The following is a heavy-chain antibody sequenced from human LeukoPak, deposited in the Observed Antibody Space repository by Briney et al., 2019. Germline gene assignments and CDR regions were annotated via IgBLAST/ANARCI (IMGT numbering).Heavy chain of an antibody. V-gene: IGHV4-59*01. Sequence: SETLSLTCTVSGGSISSYYWSWIRQPPGKGLEWIGYIYYSGSTNYNPSLKSRVTISVDTSENQFSLKLSSVTAADTAVCYCAALHGGNSGGFDYWGQGTLVTVSS. CDR2: IYYSGST. CDR1: GGSISSYY. D-gene: IGHD4-23*01. CDR3: AALHGGNSGGFDY. J-gene: IGHJ4*02.